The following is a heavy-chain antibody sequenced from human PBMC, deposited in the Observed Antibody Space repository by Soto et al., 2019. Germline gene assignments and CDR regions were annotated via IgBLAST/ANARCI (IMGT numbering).Heavy chain of an antibody. CDR2: IYYSGST. CDR3: ASDRRVRFRRWFDP. V-gene: IGHV4-30-4*01. J-gene: IGHJ5*02. Sequence: QVQLQESGPGLVKPSQTRSPTCTVSGGSIRSGDYYWSWIRQPPGKGLEWIGYIYYSGSTYYNPSLKNRVTISVDTSKNQFSLKLSSVTDADTAVYYCASDRRVRFRRWFDPWGQGTLVTVSS. D-gene: IGHD4-17*01. CDR1: GGSIRSGDYY.